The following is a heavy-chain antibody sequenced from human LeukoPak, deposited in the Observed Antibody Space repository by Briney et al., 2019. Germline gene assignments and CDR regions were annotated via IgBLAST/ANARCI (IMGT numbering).Heavy chain of an antibody. V-gene: IGHV4-59*01. CDR2: IYYSGST. J-gene: IGHJ5*02. CDR3: ARMLGYYDILTGYYKVGWFDP. Sequence: SETLSLTYTVSGGSISSYYWSWIRQPPGKGLEWIGYIYYSGSTNYNPSLKSRVTISVDTSKNQFSLKLSSVTAADTAVYYCARMLGYYDILTGYYKVGWFDPWGQGTLVTVSS. CDR1: GGSISSYY. D-gene: IGHD3-9*01.